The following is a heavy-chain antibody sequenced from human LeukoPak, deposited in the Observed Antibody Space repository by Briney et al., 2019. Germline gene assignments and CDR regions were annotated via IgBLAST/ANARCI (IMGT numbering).Heavy chain of an antibody. Sequence: GGSLRLSCAASGFTFSSYEMNWVRQAPGKGLEWISYISSSGSTIHYADSVKGRFTISRDNAKNSLYLQMNSLRAEDTAVYYCAELGITMIGGVWGKGTTVTISS. J-gene: IGHJ6*04. CDR2: ISSSGSTI. D-gene: IGHD3-10*02. V-gene: IGHV3-48*03. CDR1: GFTFSSYE. CDR3: AELGITMIGGV.